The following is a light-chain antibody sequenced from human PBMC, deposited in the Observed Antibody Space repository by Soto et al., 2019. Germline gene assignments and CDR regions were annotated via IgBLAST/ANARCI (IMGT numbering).Light chain of an antibody. J-gene: IGLJ3*02. CDR1: SSNIGNNY. CDR2: ENS. Sequence: QSVLTQPPSVSAAPGQRVTISCSGSSSNIGNNYVSWYQQLPGAAPTLLIYENSKRPSGIPDRFSGSKSGTSATLGITGLQTGDEADYYCGTWDSSLTVGVFGGGTQLTVL. V-gene: IGLV1-51*01. CDR3: GTWDSSLTVGV.